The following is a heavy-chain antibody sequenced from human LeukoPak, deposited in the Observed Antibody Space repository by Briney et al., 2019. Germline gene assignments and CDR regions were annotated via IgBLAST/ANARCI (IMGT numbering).Heavy chain of an antibody. CDR3: AMSYYYDSSGYYYEAFDI. CDR2: MNPNSGNT. V-gene: IGHV1-8*03. CDR1: GYTFTSYD. D-gene: IGHD3-22*01. J-gene: IGHJ3*02. Sequence: ASVKVSCKASGYTFTSYDINWVRQATGQGLEWMGWMNPNSGNTGYAQKFQGRATITRNISISTAYMELSSLRSEDTAVYYCAMSYYYDSSGYYYEAFDIWGQGTMVTVSS.